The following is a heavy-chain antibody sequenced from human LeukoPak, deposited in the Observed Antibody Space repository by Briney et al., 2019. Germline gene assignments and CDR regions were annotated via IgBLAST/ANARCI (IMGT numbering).Heavy chain of an antibody. CDR3: ARYYEPPVGDAFDV. CDR2: INPGGSEK. V-gene: IGHV3-7*01. D-gene: IGHD3-16*01. Sequence: PGGSLRLSCAASGFSDGIDWMSWVRQAPGKGLEWVGNINPGGSEKYYVDSEKGRFTISRDNDENSLYLQLYSLRAEDPVLNCGARYYEPPVGDAFDVWGQGTMVTVSS. J-gene: IGHJ3*01. CDR1: GFSDGIDW.